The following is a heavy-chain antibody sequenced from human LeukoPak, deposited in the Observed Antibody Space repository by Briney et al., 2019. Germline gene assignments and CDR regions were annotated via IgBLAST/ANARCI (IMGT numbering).Heavy chain of an antibody. CDR2: IYYSGST. D-gene: IGHD3-3*01. Sequence: SETLSLTCTVSGGSISSYYWSWTRQPPGKGLEWIGYIYYSGSTNYNPSLKSRVTISVDTSKNQFSLKLSSVTAADTAVYYCARALVFNYYDFWSGYYHWFDPWGQGTLVTVSS. J-gene: IGHJ5*02. CDR3: ARALVFNYYDFWSGYYHWFDP. V-gene: IGHV4-59*01. CDR1: GGSISSYY.